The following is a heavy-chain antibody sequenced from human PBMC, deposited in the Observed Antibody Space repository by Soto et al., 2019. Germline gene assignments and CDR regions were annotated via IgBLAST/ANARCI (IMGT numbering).Heavy chain of an antibody. D-gene: IGHD3-16*01. V-gene: IGHV4-39*01. Sequence: QLQLQESGPGLVKPSETLSLTCSVSGGSIDSSDFYWGWIRQPPGEGQEGIGSTDYRRNTQYNSSLRGRFTFSVDTSKNQFSLRLSSVTAADTAVYYCARHGHWAPFDDWGQGTLVTVSS. J-gene: IGHJ4*02. CDR3: ARHGHWAPFDD. CDR1: GGSIDSSDFY. CDR2: TDYRRNT.